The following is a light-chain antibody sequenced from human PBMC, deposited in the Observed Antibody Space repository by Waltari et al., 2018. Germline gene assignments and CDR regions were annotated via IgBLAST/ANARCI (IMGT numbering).Light chain of an antibody. CDR1: SSNMGTNY. CDR3: GTWESRVLAGV. Sequence: QSVLTQPPSVSAAPRQKVTISCSGCSSNMGTNYVSWYQQLPGTAPQLLIYEQNQGPSGILARFAGSTFGSAVTLGITGLQTGEEANYYFGTWESRVLAGVFGGGTKRTVL. V-gene: IGLV1-51*02. J-gene: IGLJ3*02. CDR2: EQN.